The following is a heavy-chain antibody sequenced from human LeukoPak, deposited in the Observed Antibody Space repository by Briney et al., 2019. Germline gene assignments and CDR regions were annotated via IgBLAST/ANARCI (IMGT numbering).Heavy chain of an antibody. CDR3: AKGTLDIVVVPAAPKVYYFDY. D-gene: IGHD2-2*01. Sequence: PGGALSVSCLGTGFTLSSHPIRGVRQARWRGLAGVSVISGSGGSTYYADSVKGRFTISRDNSKNTLYLQMNSLRAEDTAVYYCAKGTLDIVVVPAAPKVYYFDYWGQGTLVTVSS. V-gene: IGHV3-23*01. CDR2: ISGSGGST. CDR1: GFTLSSHP. J-gene: IGHJ4*02.